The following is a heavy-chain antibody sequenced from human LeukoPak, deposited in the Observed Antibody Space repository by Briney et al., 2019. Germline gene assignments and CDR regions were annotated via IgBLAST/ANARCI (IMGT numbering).Heavy chain of an antibody. CDR2: IIPIFGTT. Sequence: GSSVKVSFKASGGTLSSYAISWVRQAPGQGLEWMGGIIPIFGTTNYAQKFQGRVTISADESTSTACMDLSSLRSADTAVYYCASVWFGPTIHGYFQHWGQGTLVTVSS. J-gene: IGHJ1*01. CDR3: ASVWFGPTIHGYFQH. V-gene: IGHV1-69*01. CDR1: GGTLSSYA. D-gene: IGHD3-10*01.